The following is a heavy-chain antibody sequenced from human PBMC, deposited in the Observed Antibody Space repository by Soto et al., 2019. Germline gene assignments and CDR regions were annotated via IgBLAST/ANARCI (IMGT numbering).Heavy chain of an antibody. V-gene: IGHV1-2*02. J-gene: IGHJ6*02. Sequence: QVQVVQSGAEVKKPGASVKISCKTSGYSFTDDYLHWVRQAPGQGLEWVGWINPHSGSTNFAQKFLGRVSMTRDPSISTAYMELFRLTSDDTAIYYCARAVYCGDDCYSYGMDVWGQGTTVTVSS. CDR3: ARAVYCGDDCYSYGMDV. CDR1: GYSFTDDY. CDR2: INPHSGST. D-gene: IGHD2-21*02.